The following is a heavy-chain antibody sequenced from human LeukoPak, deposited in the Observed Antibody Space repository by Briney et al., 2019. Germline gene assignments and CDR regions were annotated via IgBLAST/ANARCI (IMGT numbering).Heavy chain of an antibody. D-gene: IGHD2-2*01. CDR1: GFTVSSNY. CDR2: ISGYGDST. V-gene: IGHV3-23*01. J-gene: IGHJ4*02. CDR3: AKGYCSSTSCYSDY. Sequence: GGSLRLSCAASGFTVSSNYISWVRQAPGKGLEWVSAISGYGDSTFYADSVKGRFSISRDNSKNTVYLQIDSLRVEDTAVYYCAKGYCSSTSCYSDYWGQGTLVTVSS.